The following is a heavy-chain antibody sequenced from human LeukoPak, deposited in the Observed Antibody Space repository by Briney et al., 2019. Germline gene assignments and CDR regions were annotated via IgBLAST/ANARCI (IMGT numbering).Heavy chain of an antibody. CDR1: GGSISNSNSY. CDR2: IYDSGST. V-gene: IGHV4-39*01. Sequence: SETLSLTCTVSGGSISNSNSYWAWIRQPPGKGLAWIGSIYDSGSTHYNPSLTSRVTISVDTSKNQFSLKLISVTAADTAAYYCARLTPMITFGGVIVPFDYWGQGTLVTVSS. J-gene: IGHJ4*02. D-gene: IGHD3-16*02. CDR3: ARLTPMITFGGVIVPFDY.